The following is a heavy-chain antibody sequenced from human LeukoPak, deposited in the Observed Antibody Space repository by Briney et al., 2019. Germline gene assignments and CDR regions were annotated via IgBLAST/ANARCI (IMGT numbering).Heavy chain of an antibody. D-gene: IGHD6-13*01. Sequence: GGSLRLSCAASGFTFSSYEMNWVRQAPGKGLGWVSYISSSGSTIYYADSVKGRFTISRDNAENSLYLQMNSLRAEDTAVYYCARDAGIAAAGPSYDYWGQGTLVTVSS. J-gene: IGHJ4*02. CDR2: ISSSGSTI. V-gene: IGHV3-48*03. CDR3: ARDAGIAAAGPSYDY. CDR1: GFTFSSYE.